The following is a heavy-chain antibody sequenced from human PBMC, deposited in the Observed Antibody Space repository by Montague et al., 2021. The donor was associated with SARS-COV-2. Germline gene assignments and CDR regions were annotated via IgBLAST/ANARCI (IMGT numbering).Heavy chain of an antibody. CDR3: ASRGAGWFGSNPESFDY. CDR2: IYHSRST. V-gene: IGHV4-4*02. CDR1: GGSISSSNW. D-gene: IGHD3-10*01. Sequence: SETLPLTCAVSGGSISSSNWWSWVRQPPGKGLEWVGDIYHSRSTNYNPSLKSRVTISVDKSKNQFSLMLGSVTAADTAVYYWASRGAGWFGSNPESFDYWGQGALVTVSS. J-gene: IGHJ4*02.